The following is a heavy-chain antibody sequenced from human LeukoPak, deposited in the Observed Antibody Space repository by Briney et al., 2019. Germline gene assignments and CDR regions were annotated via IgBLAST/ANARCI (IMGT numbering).Heavy chain of an antibody. CDR1: GFSFSSNV. D-gene: IGHD1-1*01. CDR3: AKEFTANWYNWLDP. V-gene: IGHV3-23*01. Sequence: GGSLRLSCAASGFSFSSNVMIWVRQAPGKGLEWVSSIPASGGSTYYADSVKGRFTISRDNSKNSLYLQMNSLRAEDTAIYYCAKEFTANWYNWLDPWGQGTLVTVSS. J-gene: IGHJ5*02. CDR2: IPASGGST.